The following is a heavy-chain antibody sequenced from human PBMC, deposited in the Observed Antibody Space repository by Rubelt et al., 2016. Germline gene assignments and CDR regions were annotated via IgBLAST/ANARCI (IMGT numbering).Heavy chain of an antibody. Sequence: EVQLVESGGGLVQPGGSLRLSCAASGFGDKYWMHWVRQAPGKGLVWVSRINNDGSSTTYADSVKGRFTISRDNSKNTLYLQMNSVGADDTAVYYCAREGPRGYQLAYWGQGTLVTVAS. V-gene: IGHV3-74*01. CDR3: AREGPRGYQLAY. CDR2: INNDGSST. J-gene: IGHJ4*02. CDR1: GFGDKYW. D-gene: IGHD1-1*01.